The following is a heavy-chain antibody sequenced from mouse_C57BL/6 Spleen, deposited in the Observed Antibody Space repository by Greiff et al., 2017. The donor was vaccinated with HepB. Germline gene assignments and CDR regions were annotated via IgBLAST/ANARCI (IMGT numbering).Heavy chain of an antibody. V-gene: IGHV1-76*01. J-gene: IGHJ2*01. CDR1: GYTFTDYY. D-gene: IGHD2-4*01. CDR2: IYPGSGNT. Sequence: VQLQQSGAELVRPGASVKLSCKASGYTFTDYYINWVKQRPGQGLEWIARIYPGSGNTYYNEKFKGKATLTAEKSSSTAYMQLSSLTSEDSAVYFCARGGGDYDGVDYWGQGTTLTVSS. CDR3: ARGGGDYDGVDY.